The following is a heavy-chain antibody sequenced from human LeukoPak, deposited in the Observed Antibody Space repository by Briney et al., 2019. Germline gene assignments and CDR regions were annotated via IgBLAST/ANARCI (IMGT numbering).Heavy chain of an antibody. CDR2: ISSSSSYI. CDR3: ARDGPMDYYGSGSYPGPYYYYGMDV. J-gene: IGHJ6*02. V-gene: IGHV3-21*01. CDR1: GFPFSSYS. Sequence: GGSLRLSCAASGFPFSSYSINWVRQAPGKGLEWVSSISSSSSYIYYADSVKGRFTISRDNAKNSLYLQMNSLRAEDTAVYHCARDGPMDYYGSGSYPGPYYYYGMDVWGQGTTVTVSS. D-gene: IGHD3-10*01.